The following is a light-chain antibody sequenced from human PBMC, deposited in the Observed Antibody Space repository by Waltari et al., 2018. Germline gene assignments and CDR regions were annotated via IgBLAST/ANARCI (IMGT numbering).Light chain of an antibody. V-gene: IGKV3-11*01. CDR3: QQRSNWPPLFA. CDR2: DTS. J-gene: IGKJ3*01. CDR1: QDVSSF. Sequence: EIVLTQSPATLSLSPGERVTLSCRASQDVSSFLAWYQQKSGQAPRLLIYDTSKRATGTPARFSGSGSGTDFTLTISSLEPEDFAIYYCQQRSNWPPLFAFGPGTKVDF.